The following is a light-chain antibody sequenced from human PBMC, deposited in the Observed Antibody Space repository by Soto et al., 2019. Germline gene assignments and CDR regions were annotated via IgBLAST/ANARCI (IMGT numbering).Light chain of an antibody. CDR1: NIGSKS. Sequence: SYELTQPPSVSVATGKTARITCAGNNIGSKSVHWNQKKPGQAPVLVIYYEGDRPSGIPERFSGSNSENTATLTSSRVEDGDEAEYYCQVWDSSSDHVVFGGGTKLTVL. V-gene: IGLV3-21*04. CDR2: YEG. CDR3: QVWDSSSDHVV. J-gene: IGLJ2*01.